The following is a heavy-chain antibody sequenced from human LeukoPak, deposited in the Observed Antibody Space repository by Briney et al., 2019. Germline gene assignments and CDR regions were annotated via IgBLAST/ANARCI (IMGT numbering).Heavy chain of an antibody. D-gene: IGHD3-3*01. J-gene: IGHJ5*02. CDR1: GGSISSYY. Sequence: SETLSLTCTVSGGSISSYYWSWIRQPPGKGLEWIGYIYYSGSTNYNPSLKSRVTISVDTSKNQFSLKLSSVTAADTAVYYCARNVWSGYSSDWFDPWGREPWSPSPQ. CDR2: IYYSGST. CDR3: ARNVWSGYSSDWFDP. V-gene: IGHV4-59*08.